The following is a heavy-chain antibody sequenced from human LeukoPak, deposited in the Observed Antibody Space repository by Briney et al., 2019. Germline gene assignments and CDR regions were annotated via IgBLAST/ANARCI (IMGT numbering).Heavy chain of an antibody. V-gene: IGHV3-43*02. CDR1: GFTFDDYA. CDR2: ISGDDDST. CDR3: AKDSRRSSSWYFDY. D-gene: IGHD6-13*01. J-gene: IGHJ4*02. Sequence: GGSLRLSCAVSGFTFDDYAIHWVRQAPGKGLEWVSLISGDDDSTYYADSVKGRFTISRDNSKNSLYLQMSSLRTEDTALYYCAKDSRRSSSWYFDYWGQGTLSPSPQ.